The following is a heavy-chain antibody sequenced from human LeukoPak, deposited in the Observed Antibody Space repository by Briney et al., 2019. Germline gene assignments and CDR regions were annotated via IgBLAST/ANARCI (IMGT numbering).Heavy chain of an antibody. V-gene: IGHV3-72*01. CDR2: IRRRTNRHTT. CDR3: TRDGGEGDNSAFDI. D-gene: IGHD3-16*01. CDR1: GFTFSDYI. J-gene: IGHJ3*02. Sequence: GGSLRLSCAASGFTFSDYILDWVRQAPGKGLEWVGRIRRRTNRHTTEYAASVKDRFIISRDDSKNSLYLHMNSLKTEDSAVYHCTRDGGEGDNSAFDIWGQGTMVTVSS.